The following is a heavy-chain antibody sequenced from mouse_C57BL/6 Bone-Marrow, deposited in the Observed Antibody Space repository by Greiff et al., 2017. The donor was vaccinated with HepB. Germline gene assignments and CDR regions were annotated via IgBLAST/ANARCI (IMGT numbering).Heavy chain of an antibody. V-gene: IGHV5-12*01. D-gene: IGHD1-1*01. CDR1: GFTFSDYY. CDR3: ARSAGSSSYWYFDV. J-gene: IGHJ1*03. CDR2: ISNGGGST. Sequence: EVKVVESGGGLVQPGGSLKLSCAASGFTFSDYYMYWVRQTPEKRLEWVAYISNGGGSTYYPDTVKGRFTISRDNAKNTLYLQMSRLKSEDTAMYYCARSAGSSSYWYFDVWGTGTTVTVSS.